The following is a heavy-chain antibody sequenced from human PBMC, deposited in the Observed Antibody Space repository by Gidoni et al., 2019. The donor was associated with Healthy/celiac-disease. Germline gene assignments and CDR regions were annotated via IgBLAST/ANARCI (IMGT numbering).Heavy chain of an antibody. CDR1: GGSISSSSYY. Sequence: QLQLQESGPGLVKPSATLSLTCTVSGGSISSSSYYWGWIRQPPGKGLEWIGSIYYSGSTYYNPSLKSRVTISVDTSKNQFSLKLSSVTAADTAVYYCARWSMVRGRNHFDYWGQGTLVTVSS. CDR2: IYYSGST. CDR3: ARWSMVRGRNHFDY. V-gene: IGHV4-39*01. D-gene: IGHD3-10*01. J-gene: IGHJ4*02.